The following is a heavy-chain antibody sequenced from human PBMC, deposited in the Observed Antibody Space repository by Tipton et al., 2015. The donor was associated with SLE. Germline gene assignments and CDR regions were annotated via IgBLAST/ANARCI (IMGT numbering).Heavy chain of an antibody. Sequence: TLSLTCTVSDASISNINFYWGWIRQPPGRGLEWIGTNSDHGNTFFKPSLQSRVTMSMDTSKGQFSLHLTAVTAADTAVYYCARRESGTMFDPWGQGALVTVSS. CDR2: NSDHGNT. V-gene: IGHV4-39*07. D-gene: IGHD1-1*01. CDR3: ARRESGTMFDP. CDR1: DASISNINFY. J-gene: IGHJ5*02.